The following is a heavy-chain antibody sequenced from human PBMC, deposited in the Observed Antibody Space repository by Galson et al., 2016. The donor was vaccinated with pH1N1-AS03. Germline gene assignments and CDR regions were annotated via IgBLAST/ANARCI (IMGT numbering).Heavy chain of an antibody. Sequence: SVKVSCKASGVTFRNFVISWVRQAPGQGLEWVGGIIAIFGTPKHAQKFQGRVTITADESTSTAYMELSSLTSEDTAVYYCARGRGYNCGSGGAAFDIWGQGTTVTVSS. V-gene: IGHV1-69*13. CDR2: IIAIFGTP. CDR1: GVTFRNFV. CDR3: ARGRGYNCGSGGAAFDI. J-gene: IGHJ3*02. D-gene: IGHD5-18*01.